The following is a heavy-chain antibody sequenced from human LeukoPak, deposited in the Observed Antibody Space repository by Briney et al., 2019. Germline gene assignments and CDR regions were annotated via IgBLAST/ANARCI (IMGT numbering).Heavy chain of an antibody. CDR1: GGSISSYY. CDR3: ARDTYYYGSGSD. D-gene: IGHD3-10*01. Sequence: SETLSLTCTVSGGSISSYYWSWIRQPPGKGLEWIGEINHSGSTNYNPSLKSRVTISVDTSRNQFSLKLSSVTAADTAVYYCARDTYYYGSGSDRGQGTLVTVSS. J-gene: IGHJ4*02. V-gene: IGHV4-34*01. CDR2: INHSGST.